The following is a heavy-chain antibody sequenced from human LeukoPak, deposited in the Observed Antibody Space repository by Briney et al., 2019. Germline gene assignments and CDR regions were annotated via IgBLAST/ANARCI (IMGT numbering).Heavy chain of an antibody. CDR2: IYYSGST. CDR3: AREALTGESVVDY. V-gene: IGHV4-30-4*08. CDR1: GGSISSSSYY. D-gene: IGHD7-27*01. Sequence: SETLSLTCTVSGGSISSSSYYWGWIRQPPGKGLEWIGYIYYSGSTYYNPSLKSRLTISVDTSKNQFSLKLSSVTAADTAVYYCAREALTGESVVDYWGQGTLVTVSS. J-gene: IGHJ4*02.